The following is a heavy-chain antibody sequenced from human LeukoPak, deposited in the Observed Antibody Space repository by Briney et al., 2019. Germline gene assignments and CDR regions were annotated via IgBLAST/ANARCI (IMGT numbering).Heavy chain of an antibody. J-gene: IGHJ4*02. D-gene: IGHD2-21*01. CDR3: ASTINCGGDCYLDY. Sequence: TSQTLSLTCTVSGGSISSGDYYWSWIRQPPGKGLEWIGYIYYSGSTYYNPSLKSRVTISVDTSKNQFSLKLSSVTAADTAVYYCASTINCGGDCYLDYWGQGTLVTVSS. CDR1: GGSISSGDYY. V-gene: IGHV4-30-4*08. CDR2: IYYSGST.